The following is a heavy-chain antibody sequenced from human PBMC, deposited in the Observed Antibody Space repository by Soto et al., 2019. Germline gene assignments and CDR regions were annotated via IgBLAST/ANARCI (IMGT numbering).Heavy chain of an antibody. D-gene: IGHD4-17*01. V-gene: IGHV3-23*01. CDR2: ISISGGNT. Sequence: EVQLLESGGGLVQPGGSLRLSCAASGLPFSSHAMSWVRQAPGKGLEWVSSISISGGNTYYADSVRGRFTISRDNSKNTLYLHMNSLTAEDTAIYYCAYEIRPNDYWGQGTLVTVSS. CDR1: GLPFSSHA. J-gene: IGHJ4*02. CDR3: AYEIRPNDY.